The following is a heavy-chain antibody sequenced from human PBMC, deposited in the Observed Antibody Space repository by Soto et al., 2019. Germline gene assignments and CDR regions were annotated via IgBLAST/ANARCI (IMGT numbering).Heavy chain of an antibody. CDR2: ISGSGGST. CDR3: AKGLHSSGWFPDAFDI. D-gene: IGHD6-19*01. J-gene: IGHJ3*02. V-gene: IGHV3-23*01. CDR1: GFTFSSYA. Sequence: GGSLRLSCAASGFTFSSYAMSWVRQAPGKGLEWVSAISGSGGSTYYADSVKGRFTISRDNSKNTLYLQMNSLRAEDTAVYYCAKGLHSSGWFPDAFDIWGQGTMVTVS.